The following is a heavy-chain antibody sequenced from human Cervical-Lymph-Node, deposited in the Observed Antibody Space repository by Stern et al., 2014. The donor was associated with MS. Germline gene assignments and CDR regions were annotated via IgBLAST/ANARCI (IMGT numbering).Heavy chain of an antibody. D-gene: IGHD3-16*01. CDR2: IYYSGAT. Sequence: VHLVESGPGLVKPSQTLSLTCTVSGDSISSGGYYWSWIRQHPGKGLEWIGYIYYSGATFYNPSLKSRVIISLDTSKNQFSLRLSSVTAADTAIYYCARDWSGSSIHLAPAYGGHIRFDPWGQGTLVTVSS. CDR3: ARDWSGSSIHLAPAYGGHIRFDP. J-gene: IGHJ5*02. V-gene: IGHV4-31*03. CDR1: GDSISSGGYY.